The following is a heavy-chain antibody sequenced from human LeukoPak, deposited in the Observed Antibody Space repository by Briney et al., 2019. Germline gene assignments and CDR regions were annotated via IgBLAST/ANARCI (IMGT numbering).Heavy chain of an antibody. J-gene: IGHJ4*02. Sequence: ASVKVSCKVSGYTLTELSMHWVRQAPGKGLEWMGGFDPEDGETIYAQKFQGRVTMTEDTSTDTAYMELSSLRSEDTAVYYCATVDIVVVVAAPEFYFDYWGQGTLVTVSS. D-gene: IGHD2-15*01. CDR2: FDPEDGET. CDR1: GYTLTELS. V-gene: IGHV1-24*01. CDR3: ATVDIVVVVAAPEFYFDY.